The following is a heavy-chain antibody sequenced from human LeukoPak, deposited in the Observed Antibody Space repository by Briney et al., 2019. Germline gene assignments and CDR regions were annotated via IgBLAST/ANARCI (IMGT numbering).Heavy chain of an antibody. CDR2: MNPNSGNT. Sequence: ASVNVSCTPSVYTFTSFDINWVRQATGQGLEWMGWMNPNSGNTGYAQKFQGRVTMTSNTSLSTAYMGLSSLRSEDTAVYDCARAPSWSGYSSYYYMDVWGKGTTVTVSS. J-gene: IGHJ6*03. CDR3: ARAPSWSGYSSYYYMDV. V-gene: IGHV1-8*01. D-gene: IGHD3-3*01. CDR1: VYTFTSFD.